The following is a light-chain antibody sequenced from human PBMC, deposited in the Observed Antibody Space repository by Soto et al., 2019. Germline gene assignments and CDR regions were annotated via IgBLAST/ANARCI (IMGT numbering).Light chain of an antibody. V-gene: IGLV2-14*01. CDR2: EVT. CDR1: SGDIGSYNR. J-gene: IGLJ1*01. CDR3: SSYTNINTRACV. Sequence: QSVLAQPASVSGSPGQAINISCTGTSGDIGSYNRVSWYPQQQGKAPKLIIYEVTDRPSGVSNRFSGSKSGNTASLTISGLQAEDEAEYYCSSYTNINTRACVFGTGTQVT.